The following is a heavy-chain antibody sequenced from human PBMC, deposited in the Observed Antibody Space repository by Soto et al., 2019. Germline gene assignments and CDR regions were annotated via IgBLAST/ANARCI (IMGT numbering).Heavy chain of an antibody. V-gene: IGHV1-69*06. CDR3: ARVMVGATGSYNFDY. CDR2: IIPIFGTA. D-gene: IGHD1-26*01. Sequence: SVKVSCKASGYTFTIYGITWVRQAPGQGLEWMGGIIPIFGTANYAQKFQGRATITADKSTSTAYMELSSLRSEDTAVYYCARVMVGATGSYNFDYWGQGTLVTVSS. J-gene: IGHJ4*02. CDR1: GYTFTIYG.